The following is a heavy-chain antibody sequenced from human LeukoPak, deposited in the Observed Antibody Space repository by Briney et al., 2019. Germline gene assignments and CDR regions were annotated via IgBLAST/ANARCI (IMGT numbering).Heavy chain of an antibody. V-gene: IGHV3-23*01. Sequence: GGSLRLSCAASGFTFSSYAITWVRQAPGKGLEWVSVISGSGGSTSYADSVKGRFTISRDNSKNTLYLQMNSLRAEDTAVYYCAKVLRSDYVWGSYRYPDYWGQGTLVTVFS. J-gene: IGHJ4*02. CDR3: AKVLRSDYVWGSYRYPDY. CDR1: GFTFSSYA. D-gene: IGHD3-16*02. CDR2: ISGSGGST.